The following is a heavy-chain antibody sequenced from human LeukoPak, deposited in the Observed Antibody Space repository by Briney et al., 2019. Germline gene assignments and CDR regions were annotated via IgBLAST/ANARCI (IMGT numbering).Heavy chain of an antibody. D-gene: IGHD6-13*01. CDR2: INHSGST. Sequence: SEALSLTCTVSGGSIRSSSSYWSWIRQPPGKGLVWIGEINHSGSTNYNPSLKSRVTISIDTSKNQFSLEMSSVTAADTAVYYCARGRGARSSRWYNWFDPWGQGTLVTVSS. J-gene: IGHJ5*02. CDR3: ARGRGARSSRWYNWFDP. CDR1: GGSIRSSSSY. V-gene: IGHV4-61*05.